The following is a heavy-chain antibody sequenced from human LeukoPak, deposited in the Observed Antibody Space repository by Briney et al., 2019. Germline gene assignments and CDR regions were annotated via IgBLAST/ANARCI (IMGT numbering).Heavy chain of an antibody. CDR2: ICQDGNGR. CDR1: GFTFSSYC. D-gene: IGHD5-24*01. V-gene: IGHV3-7*01. J-gene: IGHJ4*02. CDR3: ARWRGLQSEFDH. Sequence: GGSLRLSCAASGFTFSSYCMGWVRQTPGKRLECVATICQDGNGRDFVDSVKGRFTISRDNAKDSLYLEMNSLRVDDTAVYYCARWRGLQSEFDHWGQGTLVTVSS.